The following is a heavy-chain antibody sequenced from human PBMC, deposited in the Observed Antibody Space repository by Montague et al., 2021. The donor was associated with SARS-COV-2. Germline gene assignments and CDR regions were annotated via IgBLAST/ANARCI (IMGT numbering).Heavy chain of an antibody. CDR2: SYYDGST. Sequence: SETLSLTCTVAGDSIRSSSYYWGRIRQPPGRGLEWIGSSYYDGSTYYNLSFQSRVTIYVDTSKKQFSLKLSSVTAADTALYSCARRFHPAFGSGAIDYWGQGTLVTVSS. V-gene: IGHV4-39*01. D-gene: IGHD6-19*01. J-gene: IGHJ4*02. CDR3: ARRFHPAFGSGAIDY. CDR1: GDSIRSSSYY.